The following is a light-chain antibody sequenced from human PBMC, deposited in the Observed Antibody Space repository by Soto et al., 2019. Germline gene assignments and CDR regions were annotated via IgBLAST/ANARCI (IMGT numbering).Light chain of an antibody. CDR1: NIDVGGYNY. CDR3: CSYAGSFRG. J-gene: IGLJ1*01. V-gene: IGLV2-11*01. Sequence: QSALTQPRSVSGSPGQSVTISGTGTNIDVGGYNYVSWYQQHPGKAPKLMIYDVSKRPSGVPDRFSGSKSGNTASLTISGLQAEDEADYYCCSYAGSFRGFGTGTKATVL. CDR2: DVS.